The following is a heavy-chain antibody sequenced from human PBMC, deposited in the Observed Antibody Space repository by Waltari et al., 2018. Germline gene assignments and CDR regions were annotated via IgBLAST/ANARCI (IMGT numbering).Heavy chain of an antibody. Sequence: QVQLQESGPGLVKPSQTLSPTCTVLGGSIRSGRYYWSWIRQPAGKGLEWIGHIYTSGSTNYNPSLKSRVAISIDTSKNQFSLKLSSVTAADTAVYYCARGLLWFGELKNFDYWGQGTLVTVSS. J-gene: IGHJ4*02. CDR2: IYTSGST. CDR3: ARGLLWFGELKNFDY. V-gene: IGHV4-61*02. D-gene: IGHD3-10*01. CDR1: GGSIRSGRYY.